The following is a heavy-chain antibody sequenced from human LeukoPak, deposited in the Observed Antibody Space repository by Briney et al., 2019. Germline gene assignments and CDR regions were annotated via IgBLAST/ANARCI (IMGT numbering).Heavy chain of an antibody. D-gene: IGHD1-7*01. J-gene: IGHJ4*02. CDR1: GYTFTRYG. CDR2: ISASNGNT. Sequence: ASVKVSCKASGYTFTRYGISWVRQAPGQGLQWLGWISASNGNTDYAQKFRDRVTMSTDTSTGTAYLDVRSLTSDDTAVYYCARDHSNWNYAPDFWGQGTLVIVSS. CDR3: ARDHSNWNYAPDF. V-gene: IGHV1-18*01.